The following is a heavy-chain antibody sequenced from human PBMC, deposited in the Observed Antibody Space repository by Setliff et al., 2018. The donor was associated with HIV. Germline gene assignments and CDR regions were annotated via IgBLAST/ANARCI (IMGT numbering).Heavy chain of an antibody. Sequence: PGGSLRLSCAASGFTFRNYAMGWVRQGPGKGLEWVSTIGAAAYPTHYADSVKGRFTISRDNSKNTLYLRMNSLRAEDTAVYYCAQAQTSVSGSYYQYLQHWGQGTLVTVSS. J-gene: IGHJ1*01. CDR1: GFTFRNYA. CDR3: AQAQTSVSGSYYQYLQH. CDR2: IGAAAYPT. D-gene: IGHD3-10*01. V-gene: IGHV3-23*01.